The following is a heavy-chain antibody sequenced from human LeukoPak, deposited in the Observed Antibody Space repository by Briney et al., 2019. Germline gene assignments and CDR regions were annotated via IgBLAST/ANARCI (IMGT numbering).Heavy chain of an antibody. Sequence: ASVKVSCKASGYTFTSYGISWVRQAPGQGREWMGWISAYNGNTNYAQKLQGRVTMTTDTSTSTAYMELRSLRSDDTAVYYCARRGGIHYYDSSGYSDYWGQGTLVTVSS. CDR2: ISAYNGNT. CDR3: ARRGGIHYYDSSGYSDY. J-gene: IGHJ4*02. CDR1: GYTFTSYG. V-gene: IGHV1-18*01. D-gene: IGHD3-22*01.